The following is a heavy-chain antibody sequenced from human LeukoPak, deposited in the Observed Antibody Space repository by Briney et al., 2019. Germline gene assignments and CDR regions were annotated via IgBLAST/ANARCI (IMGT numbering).Heavy chain of an antibody. CDR1: GGSISSYY. Sequence: SETLSLTCTVSGGSISSYYWSWIRQPPGKGLEWIGYIYYSGSTNYNPSLKSRVTISVDTSKNQFSLKLSSVTAADTAVYYCARDMGSIAARWDYYYYYMDVWGKGTTVTVSS. V-gene: IGHV4-59*01. J-gene: IGHJ6*03. D-gene: IGHD6-6*01. CDR2: IYYSGST. CDR3: ARDMGSIAARWDYYYYYMDV.